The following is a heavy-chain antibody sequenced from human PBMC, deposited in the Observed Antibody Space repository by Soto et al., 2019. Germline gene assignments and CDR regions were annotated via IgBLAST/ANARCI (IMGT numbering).Heavy chain of an antibody. J-gene: IGHJ4*02. CDR3: ARVGAVAGGFDY. Sequence: ASVKVSCKASGYTFSSYGITCVRQAPGQGVEWMGWISAYNGNTRYAQKVQGRFTMTTDTATSTAYMELRSLRSDDTAVYYCARVGAVAGGFDYWGQGTLVTVSS. D-gene: IGHD6-19*01. CDR1: GYTFSSYG. V-gene: IGHV1-18*01. CDR2: ISAYNGNT.